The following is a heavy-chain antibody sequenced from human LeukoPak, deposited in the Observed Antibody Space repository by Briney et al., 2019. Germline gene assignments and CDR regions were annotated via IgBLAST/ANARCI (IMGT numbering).Heavy chain of an antibody. CDR1: GFTFRKYW. V-gene: IGHV3-7*01. CDR2: IKEDGSEK. D-gene: IGHD4-23*01. J-gene: IGHJ4*02. CDR3: ARDRGGNEFDY. Sequence: PGGSLRLSCAATGFTFRKYWMSWVRQTIGKGLECVAKIKEDGSEKHYVDSVKGRFTISRDNAKNSLYLQMNSLRADDTAVYYCARDRGGNEFDYWGQGTLVTVSS.